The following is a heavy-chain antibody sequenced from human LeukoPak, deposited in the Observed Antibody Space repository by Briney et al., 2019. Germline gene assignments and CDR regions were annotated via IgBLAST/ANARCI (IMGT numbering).Heavy chain of an antibody. V-gene: IGHV4-59*12. CDR2: FYYSGST. Sequence: NPSETLTLTCTVSGGSISSYYWSWIRQPPGKGLEWIGYFYYSGSTKYNPSLKSRVTISVDTSKNQFSLKLSSVTAADTAVYYCARGLAVAGKVWFDPWGQGTLVTVSS. CDR3: ARGLAVAGKVWFDP. D-gene: IGHD6-19*01. J-gene: IGHJ5*02. CDR1: GGSISSYY.